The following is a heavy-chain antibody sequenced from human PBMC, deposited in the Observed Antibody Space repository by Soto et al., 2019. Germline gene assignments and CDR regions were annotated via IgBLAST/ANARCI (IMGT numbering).Heavy chain of an antibody. CDR1: GGSISSGGYY. D-gene: IGHD2-15*01. V-gene: IGHV4-31*03. Sequence: SETLSLTCTVSGGSISSGGYYWSWIRQHPGKGLEWIGYIYYSGSTYYNPSLKSRVTISVDTSKNQFSLKLSSVTAADTAVYYCARVLSGVVVVAANVPWFDPWGQGTLVTVSS. J-gene: IGHJ5*02. CDR3: ARVLSGVVVVAANVPWFDP. CDR2: IYYSGST.